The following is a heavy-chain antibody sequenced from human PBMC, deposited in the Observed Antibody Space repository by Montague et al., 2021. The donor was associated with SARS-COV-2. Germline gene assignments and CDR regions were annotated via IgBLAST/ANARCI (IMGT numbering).Heavy chain of an antibody. CDR1: GFIFSSYG. D-gene: IGHD1-26*01. Sequence: SLRLSCAASGFIFSSYGMHWVRQAPGKGLEWVAHIWYDGSNENYVDSVKGRFTISRDNFKNTLYLQMNSLRVEDTAIYYYARGSVGGYYFDYWGQGTLVTVSS. CDR2: IWYDGSNE. CDR3: ARGSVGGYYFDY. V-gene: IGHV3-33*01. J-gene: IGHJ4*02.